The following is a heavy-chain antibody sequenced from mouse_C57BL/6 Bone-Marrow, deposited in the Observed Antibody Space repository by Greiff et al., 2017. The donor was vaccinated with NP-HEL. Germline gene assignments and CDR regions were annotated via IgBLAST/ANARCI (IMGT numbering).Heavy chain of an antibody. D-gene: IGHD1-1*01. Sequence: VKLVESGPELVKPGASVKISCKASGYAFSSSWMNWVKQRPGKGLEWIGRIYPGDGDTNYNGKFKGKATLTADKSSSTAYMQLSSLTSEDSAVYFCARRITTVVMDYWGQGTSVTVSS. J-gene: IGHJ4*01. CDR1: GYAFSSSW. CDR3: ARRITTVVMDY. CDR2: IYPGDGDT. V-gene: IGHV1-82*01.